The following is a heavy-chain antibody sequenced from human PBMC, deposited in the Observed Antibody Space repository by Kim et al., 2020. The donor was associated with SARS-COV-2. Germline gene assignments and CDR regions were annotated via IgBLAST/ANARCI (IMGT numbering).Heavy chain of an antibody. Sequence: NYAQKFQGRGTITADESTSTAYMELSSLRSEDTAVYYCARDTPFIGAFDIWGQGTMVTVSS. CDR3: ARDTPFIGAFDI. J-gene: IGHJ3*02. V-gene: IGHV1-69*01.